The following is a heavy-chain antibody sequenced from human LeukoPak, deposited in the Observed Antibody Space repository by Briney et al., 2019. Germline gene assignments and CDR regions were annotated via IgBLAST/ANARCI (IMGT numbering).Heavy chain of an antibody. CDR1: AGSISSYY. V-gene: IGHV4-59*01. CDR2: IHYSGST. J-gene: IGHJ3*02. Sequence: SETLSLTCTVSAGSISSYYWSWVRQPPGKGLEWIGYIHYSGSTNQNPSLKSRVTISVDTSKNQFSLNLGSVTAADTAVYYCARVGSYAFDIWGQGTMVTVSS. CDR3: ARVGSYAFDI.